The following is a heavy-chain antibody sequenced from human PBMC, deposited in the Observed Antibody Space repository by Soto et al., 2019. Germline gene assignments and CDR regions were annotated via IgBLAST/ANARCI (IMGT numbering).Heavy chain of an antibody. CDR3: ARSPGGVLVPAPHPFDY. J-gene: IGHJ4*02. D-gene: IGHD2-2*01. V-gene: IGHV3-7*01. Sequence: GGSLRLSCAASGFTFSSYSMNWVRQAPGKGLEWVANIKQDGSEKYYVDSVKGRFTISRDNAKNSLYLQMNSLRAEDTAVYYCARSPGGVLVPAPHPFDYWGQGTLVTVSS. CDR1: GFTFSSYS. CDR2: IKQDGSEK.